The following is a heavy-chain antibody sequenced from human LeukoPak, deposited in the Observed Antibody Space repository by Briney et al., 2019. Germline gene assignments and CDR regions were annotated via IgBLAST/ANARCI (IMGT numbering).Heavy chain of an antibody. V-gene: IGHV1-46*01. CDR3: ARGPRITMVRGGQWYYYMDV. CDR2: INPSDGST. CDR1: GYSFTSYY. J-gene: IGHJ6*03. D-gene: IGHD3-10*01. Sequence: GASVKVSCKASGYSFTSYYLYWVRQAPGQGLEWMGIINPSDGSTNYAQKFQGRVTMTRDTSTSTVYMELSSLRSEDTAVYYCARGPRITMVRGGQWYYYMDVWGKGTTVTISS.